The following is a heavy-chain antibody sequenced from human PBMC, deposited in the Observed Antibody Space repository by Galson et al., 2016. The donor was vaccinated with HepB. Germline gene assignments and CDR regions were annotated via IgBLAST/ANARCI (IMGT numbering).Heavy chain of an antibody. CDR2: IRTEPFNYAT. CDR3: TRQGKTSLAGTGFDY. CDR1: GFTFSDAA. Sequence: SLRLSCAASGFTFSDAAMYWVRQASGKGLEFVGRIRTEPFNYATIYGASVKGRFTISRDDSKSTVYLQMNSLKTEDSAVYYSTRQGKTSLAGTGFDYWGQGARVTVSS. D-gene: IGHD6-19*01. J-gene: IGHJ4*02. V-gene: IGHV3-73*01.